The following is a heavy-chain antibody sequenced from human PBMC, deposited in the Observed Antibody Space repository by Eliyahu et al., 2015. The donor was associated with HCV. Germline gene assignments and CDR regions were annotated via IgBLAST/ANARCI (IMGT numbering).Heavy chain of an antibody. J-gene: IGHJ4*02. CDR2: ISGDGGRT. Sequence: EVQLVXSGEALVQPGXSLRLXCAAXGXTFSAYTMHWVRQAPGKGLESVSAISGDGGRTXYSDSVRGRFTISRDNSKNTLYLQMGSLSGDDMAVYYCARESPRGSADYWGQGTLVTVSS. V-gene: IGHV3-64*02. CDR3: ARESPRGSADY. CDR1: GXTFSAYT. D-gene: IGHD3-10*01.